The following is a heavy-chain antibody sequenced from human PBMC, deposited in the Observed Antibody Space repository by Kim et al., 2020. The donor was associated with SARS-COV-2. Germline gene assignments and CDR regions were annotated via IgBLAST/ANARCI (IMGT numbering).Heavy chain of an antibody. CDR3: TTEDYSGYDMPYGDYGYAYYFDY. V-gene: IGHV3-15*01. D-gene: IGHD5-12*01. CDR2: IKSKTDGGTT. Sequence: GGSLRLSCAASGFTFSNAWMSWVRQAPGKGLEWVGRIKSKTDGGTTDYAAPVKGRFTISRDDSKNTLYLQMNSLKTEDTAVYYCTTEDYSGYDMPYGDYGYAYYFDYWGQGTLVTVSS. CDR1: GFTFSNAW. J-gene: IGHJ4*02.